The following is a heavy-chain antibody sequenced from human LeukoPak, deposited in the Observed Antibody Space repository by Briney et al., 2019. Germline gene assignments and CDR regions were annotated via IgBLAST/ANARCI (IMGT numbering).Heavy chain of an antibody. Sequence: PSETLSLTCTVSGGSFSGYYWRWIRQPPGKGLGWIGEINHSGNPNYNPSLKSRLTISVDTSRNQLSLKLSSVTAADTGVYYCARGLTHWGQGTLVTVSS. CDR3: ARGLTH. J-gene: IGHJ4*02. CDR2: INHSGNP. V-gene: IGHV4-34*01. CDR1: GGSFSGYY.